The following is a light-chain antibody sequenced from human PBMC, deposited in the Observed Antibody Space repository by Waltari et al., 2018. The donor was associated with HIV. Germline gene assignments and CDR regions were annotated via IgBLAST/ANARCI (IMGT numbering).Light chain of an antibody. J-gene: IGLJ1*01. Sequence: SALSQPASVSASPGQSVAISCSGGAGDIGRYNYVSWYQQHPDKTPRLILFDVNNRPSGISDRFSGSKSDTTASLTISTVQTDDEADYYCASYTVNSTGVFGTGTKLTVL. CDR1: AGDIGRYNY. V-gene: IGLV2-14*03. CDR3: ASYTVNSTGV. CDR2: DVN.